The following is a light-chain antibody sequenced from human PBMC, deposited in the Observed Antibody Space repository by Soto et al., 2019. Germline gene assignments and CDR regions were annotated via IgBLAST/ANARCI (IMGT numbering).Light chain of an antibody. CDR2: GAS. V-gene: IGKV3-20*01. J-gene: IGKJ1*01. CDR1: QSVSNKY. CDR3: QQYGSSRWT. Sequence: ENVLRQSPGTLSLSPGERATLSCRATQSVSNKYLAWYQQKPGQAPRXIIYGASSRETGIPDMFSGSGAGTECTLPISRLEPEDFEVDYCQQYGSSRWTFGQGTKVDIK.